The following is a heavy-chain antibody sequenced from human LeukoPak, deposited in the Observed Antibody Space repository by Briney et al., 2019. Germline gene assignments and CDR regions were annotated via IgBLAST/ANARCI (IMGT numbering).Heavy chain of an antibody. V-gene: IGHV4-61*01. CDR2: MSPSGTT. CDR3: ARGQDDRSGTFDY. D-gene: IGHD3-22*01. J-gene: IGHJ4*02. Sequence: SETLSLTCPVSGDYVSSGNYYLSWIRQPPGKGLDWITYMSPSGTTKYNPSLKSRVTTSVDTSRTQFSLRLSSVTAADTAVYYCARGQDDRSGTFDYWGQGILVTVSS. CDR1: GDYVSSGNYY.